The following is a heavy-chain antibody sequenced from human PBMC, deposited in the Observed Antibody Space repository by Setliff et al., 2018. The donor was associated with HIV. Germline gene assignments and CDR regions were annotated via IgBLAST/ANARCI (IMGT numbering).Heavy chain of an antibody. CDR3: ARGRRSDYYDSDGYLYYYFDL. CDR1: GDTFSSYS. J-gene: IGHJ2*01. Sequence: SVKVSCKTSGDTFSSYSVSWVRQAPGQGLQWMGGIIPFFGATNYAQKFQDRVRITTDEAAPAAPATTVYMELSSLRSDDTAVYYCARGRRSDYYDSDGYLYYYFDLWGRGTLVTVSS. CDR2: IIPFFGAT. V-gene: IGHV1-69*05. D-gene: IGHD3-22*01.